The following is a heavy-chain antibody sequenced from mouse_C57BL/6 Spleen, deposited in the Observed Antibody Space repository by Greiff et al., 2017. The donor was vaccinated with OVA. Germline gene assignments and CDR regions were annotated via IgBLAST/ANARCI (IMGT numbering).Heavy chain of an antibody. V-gene: IGHV5-4*03. CDR2: ISDGGSYT. CDR1: GFTFSSYA. Sequence: EVKVVESGGGLVKPGGSLKLSCAASGFTFSSYAMSWVRQTPEKRLEWVATISDGGSYTYYPDNVKGRFTISRDNAKNNLYLQMSHLKSEDTAMYYCARITTGFAYWGQGTLVTVSA. CDR3: ARITTGFAY. D-gene: IGHD2-4*01. J-gene: IGHJ3*01.